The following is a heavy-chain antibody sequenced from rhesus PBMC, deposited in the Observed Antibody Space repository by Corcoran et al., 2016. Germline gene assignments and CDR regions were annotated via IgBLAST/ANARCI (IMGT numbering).Heavy chain of an antibody. J-gene: IGHJ3*01. Sequence: QVQLQESGPGLVKPSETLSPTCAVSGGSISSSNWRSWIRKSPGKGLEWMGGIYGTGGSTDYNPSLKSRVPISIDTSKNQFSLKLSSVTAADTAVYYCARRPYSSWSFRAFDFWGQGLRVTVSS. CDR3: ARRPYSSWSFRAFDF. CDR2: IYGTGGST. CDR1: GGSISSSNW. V-gene: IGHV4-93*02. D-gene: IGHD6-13*01.